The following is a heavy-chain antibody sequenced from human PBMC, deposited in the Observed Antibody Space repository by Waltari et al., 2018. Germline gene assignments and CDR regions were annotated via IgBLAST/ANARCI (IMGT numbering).Heavy chain of an antibody. CDR2: IYSGCST. V-gene: IGHV3-53*02. CDR1: GFTVSSNY. J-gene: IGHJ3*02. CDR3: AVPYYYDSSGSVGI. Sequence: EVQLVETGGGLIQPGGSLRLSCAASGFTVSSNYMSWVRQAPGKGLEWFSVIYSGCSTYYADSVKGRFTISRDNSKNTLYLQMNSLRAEDTAVYYCAVPYYYDSSGSVGIWGQGTMVTVSS. D-gene: IGHD3-22*01.